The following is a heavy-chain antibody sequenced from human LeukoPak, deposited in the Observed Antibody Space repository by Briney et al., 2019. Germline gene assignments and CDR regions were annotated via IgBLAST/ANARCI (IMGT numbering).Heavy chain of an antibody. Sequence: PSETLSLTCTVSGYSISSDYYWGWIRQPPGKGLEWIGFIYHSGSTYYNPSLKSRVTISVDTSKNQFSLKLSSVTAADTAVYYCARDQNLITIFGVVIWGNAFDIWGQGTMVTVSS. V-gene: IGHV4-38-2*02. CDR3: ARDQNLITIFGVVIWGNAFDI. J-gene: IGHJ3*02. D-gene: IGHD3-3*01. CDR2: IYHSGST. CDR1: GYSISSDYY.